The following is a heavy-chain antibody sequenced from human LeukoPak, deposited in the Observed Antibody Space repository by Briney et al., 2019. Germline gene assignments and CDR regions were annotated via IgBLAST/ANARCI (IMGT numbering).Heavy chain of an antibody. CDR2: IYYSGST. D-gene: IGHD4-17*01. CDR3: ASLTTVTQGYFDS. V-gene: IGHV4-59*08. Sequence: SETLSLTCTVSGGSISSYYWSWIRQPPGKGLEWIGYIYYSGSTNYNPSLKSRLTISVDASKNQFSLKLSSVTATDTAVYYCASLTTVTQGYFDSWGQGTLVTVSS. CDR1: GGSISSYY. J-gene: IGHJ4*02.